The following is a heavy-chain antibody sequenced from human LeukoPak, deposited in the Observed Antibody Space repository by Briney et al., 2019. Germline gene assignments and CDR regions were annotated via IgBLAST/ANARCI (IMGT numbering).Heavy chain of an antibody. D-gene: IGHD3-22*01. V-gene: IGHV4-39*01. CDR1: GGSIRSSSYY. Sequence: SETLSLTCTVSGGSIRSSSYYWGWIRQPPGKGLEWIGSIYYSGSTNYKPSLRSRVTISVDTSQNQFSLKLSSVTASDTAVYYCAIHAGIYYTYSFDYWGQGTLVTVSS. CDR2: IYYSGST. J-gene: IGHJ4*02. CDR3: AIHAGIYYTYSFDY.